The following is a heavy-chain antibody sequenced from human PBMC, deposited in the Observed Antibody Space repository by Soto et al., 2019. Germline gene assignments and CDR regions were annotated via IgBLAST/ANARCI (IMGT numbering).Heavy chain of an antibody. J-gene: IGHJ4*02. Sequence: GGSLRLSCAASGFTFSNAWMSWVRQAPGKGLEWVGRIKSKTDGGTTDYAAPVKGRFTISRDDSKNTLYLQMNSLKTEDTAVYYCTTQDIVVVVAASDYWGQGTLVTVSS. CDR2: IKSKTDGGTT. D-gene: IGHD2-15*01. V-gene: IGHV3-15*01. CDR3: TTQDIVVVVAASDY. CDR1: GFTFSNAW.